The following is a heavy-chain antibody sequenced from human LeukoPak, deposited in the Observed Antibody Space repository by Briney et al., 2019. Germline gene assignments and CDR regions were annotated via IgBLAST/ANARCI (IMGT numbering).Heavy chain of an antibody. V-gene: IGHV3-74*01. D-gene: IGHD2-15*01. Sequence: GGSLRLSCAASGFTFSSYWMHWVRQAPGNGLVWVSHISGDGSRTSYADSVKGRFTISRDNAKNTLYLQMNSLRAEDTAVYYCARSIVAAGYYFDYWGQGTLVTVSS. CDR2: ISGDGSRT. CDR3: ARSIVAAGYYFDY. CDR1: GFTFSSYW. J-gene: IGHJ4*02.